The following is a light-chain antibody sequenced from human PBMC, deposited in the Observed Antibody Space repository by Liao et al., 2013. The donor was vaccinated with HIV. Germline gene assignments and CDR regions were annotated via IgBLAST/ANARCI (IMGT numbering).Light chain of an antibody. CDR3: QVWGNDNDDAVI. CDR2: YNS. Sequence: SYELTQPTSVSVAPGKTARITCGGNNIGKKNVHWYLQKPGQAPVLLIYYNSDRPSGIPERFSGSNSGNSATLTISRVEGGDEADYYCQVWGNDNDDAVIFGGGTKLTVL. V-gene: IGLV3-21*01. CDR1: NIGKKN. J-gene: IGLJ2*01.